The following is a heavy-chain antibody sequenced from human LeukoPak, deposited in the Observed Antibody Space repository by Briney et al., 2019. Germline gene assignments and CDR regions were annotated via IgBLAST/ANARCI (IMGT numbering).Heavy chain of an antibody. J-gene: IGHJ3*02. D-gene: IGHD2-2*01. V-gene: IGHV5-51*01. CDR2: IYPGDSDT. Sequence: GESLQISCKGSGYSFTSYWIGWGRQMPGKGLGWMGIIYPGDSDTRYSPSFQGQVTISADKSISTAYLQWSSLKASDTAMYYCARRLGRGPAATGSFDIWGQGTMVTVSS. CDR1: GYSFTSYW. CDR3: ARRLGRGPAATGSFDI.